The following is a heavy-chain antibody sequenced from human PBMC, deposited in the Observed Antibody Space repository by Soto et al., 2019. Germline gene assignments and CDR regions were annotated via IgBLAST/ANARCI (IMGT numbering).Heavy chain of an antibody. CDR1: GYTFSDYY. CDR2: INPNSGGT. J-gene: IGHJ4*02. D-gene: IGHD1-1*01. Sequence: ASVKVSCKASGYTFSDYYIHWVRQAPGQGLEWMGWINPNSGGTKYAPKFQGGVTMTGDTSITTAYMELSRLRSGDTAVYYCAREQATEKPEGVDFWGQGTLVTVSS. V-gene: IGHV1-2*02. CDR3: AREQATEKPEGVDF.